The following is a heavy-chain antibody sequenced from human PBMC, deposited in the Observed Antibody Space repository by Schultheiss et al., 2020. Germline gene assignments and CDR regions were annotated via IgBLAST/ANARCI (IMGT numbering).Heavy chain of an antibody. D-gene: IGHD1-26*01. CDR3: AKAVSLPNYDYYIDV. CDR2: IIPIFGTA. V-gene: IGHV1-69*13. J-gene: IGHJ6*03. Sequence: SVKVSCKASGGTFSSYAISWVRQAPGQGLEWMGGIIPIFGTANYAQKFQGRVTITADESTSTAYMELSSLRSEDTAVYYCAKAVSLPNYDYYIDVWGKGTTVTVSS. CDR1: GGTFSSYA.